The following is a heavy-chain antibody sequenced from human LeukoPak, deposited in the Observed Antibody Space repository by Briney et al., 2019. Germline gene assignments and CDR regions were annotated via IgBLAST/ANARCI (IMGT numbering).Heavy chain of an antibody. CDR3: AKDRRITMIVVVITVGVEFPSAFDI. Sequence: PGGSLRLSCAASGFTFSSYAMHWVRQAPGKGLEWVAVISYDGSNKYYADSVKGRFTISRDNSKNTLYLQMNSLRAEDTAVYYCAKDRRITMIVVVITVGVEFPSAFDIWGQGTMVTVSS. CDR2: ISYDGSNK. J-gene: IGHJ3*02. CDR1: GFTFSSYA. D-gene: IGHD3-22*01. V-gene: IGHV3-30-3*01.